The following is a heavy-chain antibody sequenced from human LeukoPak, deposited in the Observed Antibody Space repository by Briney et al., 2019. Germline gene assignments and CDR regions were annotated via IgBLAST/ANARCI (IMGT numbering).Heavy chain of an antibody. J-gene: IGHJ4*02. Sequence: GGPLRLSCAASGFTFSNVWMSWVRQAPGKGLEWVGRIKSKSDGGTTDYAAPVKGRFTISRDDSKNTLYLQVDSLKTEDTAVYYCTTLAYASGTYYSPEPYFDYWGQGTLVTVSS. CDR1: GFTFSNVW. CDR3: TTLAYASGTYYSPEPYFDY. CDR2: IKSKSDGGTT. V-gene: IGHV3-15*01. D-gene: IGHD3-10*01.